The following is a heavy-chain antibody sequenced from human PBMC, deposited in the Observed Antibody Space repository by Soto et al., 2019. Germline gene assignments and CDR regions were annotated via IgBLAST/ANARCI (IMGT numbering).Heavy chain of an antibody. Sequence: QVQLVQSGAEVKKPGASVKVSCKASGYTFTSYGISWVRQAPGQGLEWMGWISAYNGNTNYAQKLQGRVTMTTDTSTSTACMELRSLRSDDTAVYYCARSAMAPFRYSYGMDVWGQGTTVTVSS. D-gene: IGHD5-18*01. CDR2: ISAYNGNT. J-gene: IGHJ6*02. CDR1: GYTFTSYG. CDR3: ARSAMAPFRYSYGMDV. V-gene: IGHV1-18*01.